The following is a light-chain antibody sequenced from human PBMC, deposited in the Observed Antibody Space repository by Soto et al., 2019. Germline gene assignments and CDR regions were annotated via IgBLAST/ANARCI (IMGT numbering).Light chain of an antibody. CDR2: DVN. CDR3: CSWTISRTYV. V-gene: IGLV2-14*01. J-gene: IGLJ1*01. Sequence: QSALIQPASVSGSPGQSITISCTGTGSDVGGYNSVSWYQQHPGKAPKLVIYDVNNRPSGVSNRLSGSKSGNTASLTISGLEAEDEADYYCCSWTISRTYVFGTGTKLTVL. CDR1: GSDVGGYNS.